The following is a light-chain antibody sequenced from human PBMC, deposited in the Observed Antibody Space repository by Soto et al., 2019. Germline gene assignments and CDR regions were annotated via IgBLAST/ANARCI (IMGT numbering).Light chain of an antibody. J-gene: IGKJ1*01. CDR1: QGISNY. CDR3: QNYNSAPKT. Sequence: DMQMTQSPSSLSASVGDRVTITCRASQGISNYLAWYQQKPGKVPKLLIYAASTLQSGVPSRFSGGGSGTDFTLTISSLQPEDVATYYCQNYNSAPKTFGQGNKVEIK. CDR2: AAS. V-gene: IGKV1-27*01.